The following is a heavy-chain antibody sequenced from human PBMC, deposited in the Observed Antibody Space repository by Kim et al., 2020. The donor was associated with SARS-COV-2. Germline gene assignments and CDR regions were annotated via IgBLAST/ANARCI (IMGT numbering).Heavy chain of an antibody. CDR2: ISYDGSNK. J-gene: IGHJ4*02. D-gene: IGHD6-25*01. CDR3: ARDLGYNDFDY. Sequence: GGSLRLSCAASGFTFSSYAMHWVRQAPGKGLEWVAVISYDGSNKYYVDSVKGRFTISRDNSKNTLYLQMNSLRAEDTAVYYCARDLGYNDFDYWGQGTLV. CDR1: GFTFSSYA. V-gene: IGHV3-30*04.